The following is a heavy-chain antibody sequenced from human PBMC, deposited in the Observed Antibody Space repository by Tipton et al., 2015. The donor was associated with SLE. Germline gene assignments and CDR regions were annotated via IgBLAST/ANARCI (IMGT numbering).Heavy chain of an antibody. Sequence: TLSLTCSVSGDSITSGGFYWNWIRHLPGEGLQWIGYIYYSGGTSYNPALQSRVSMSVDMSKNQFSLRLSSVTAADTAMYYCARGRRGYTAYVVPDYWGQGTQVTVSS. CDR2: IYYSGGT. D-gene: IGHD5-12*01. CDR1: GDSITSGGFY. CDR3: ARGRRGYTAYVVPDY. J-gene: IGHJ4*02. V-gene: IGHV4-31*03.